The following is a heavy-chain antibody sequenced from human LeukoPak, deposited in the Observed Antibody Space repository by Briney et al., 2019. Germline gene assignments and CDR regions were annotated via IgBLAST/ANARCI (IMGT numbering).Heavy chain of an antibody. D-gene: IGHD3-10*01. V-gene: IGHV1-18*01. CDR1: GYTFTSYG. CDR3: ARSPPILLWFGELLLY. Sequence: ASVNVSCKASGYTFTSYGISWVRQAPGQGLEWMGWISAYNGNTNYAQKLQGRVTMTTDTSTSTAYMELRSLRSDDTAVYYCARSPPILLWFGELLLYWGQATLVTVSS. CDR2: ISAYNGNT. J-gene: IGHJ4*02.